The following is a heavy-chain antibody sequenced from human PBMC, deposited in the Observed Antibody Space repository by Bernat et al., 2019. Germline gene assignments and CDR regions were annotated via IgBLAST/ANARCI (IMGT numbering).Heavy chain of an antibody. D-gene: IGHD3-10*01. CDR2: ISSSSSTI. Sequence: EVQLVESGGGLVQPGGSLRLSCAASGFTFSSYSMNWVRQAPGKGLEWVSYISSSSSTIYYADSVKGRFTISRDNAKNSLYLQMNSLRAEDTAVDYCASNAFGESHQFDYWGQGTLVTVSS. V-gene: IGHV3-48*01. CDR3: ASNAFGESHQFDY. CDR1: GFTFSSYS. J-gene: IGHJ4*02.